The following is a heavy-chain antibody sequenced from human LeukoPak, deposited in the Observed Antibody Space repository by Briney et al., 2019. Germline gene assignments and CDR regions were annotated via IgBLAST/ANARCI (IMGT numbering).Heavy chain of an antibody. J-gene: IGHJ4*02. Sequence: PETLSLTCSVSGDSISTYYWSWIRQPPGKALEWIGYVYYSGSTDYNPSLKSRVTISVDTSKKQFSLNPNSVTAADTAVYYCSASKQLWLRGLFDYWGQGTLVTVSS. CDR1: GDSISTYY. CDR3: SASKQLWLRGLFDY. V-gene: IGHV4-59*01. D-gene: IGHD5-18*01. CDR2: VYYSGST.